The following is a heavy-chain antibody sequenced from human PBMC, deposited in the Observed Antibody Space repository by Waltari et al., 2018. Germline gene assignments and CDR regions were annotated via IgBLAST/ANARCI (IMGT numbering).Heavy chain of an antibody. CDR2: INHSGST. V-gene: IGHV4-34*01. J-gene: IGHJ2*01. CDR1: GGSFSSYY. Sequence: QVQLQQWGAGLLKPSETLSLTCGGYGGSFSSYYWTWIRQPPGKGLVWIGEINHSGSTSYNPSLKSRVTISVDTSKNQFSLELSSLTAADTAVYYCARGWFITAAGTRYFDFWGRGTLVTVSS. CDR3: ARGWFITAAGTRYFDF. D-gene: IGHD6-13*01.